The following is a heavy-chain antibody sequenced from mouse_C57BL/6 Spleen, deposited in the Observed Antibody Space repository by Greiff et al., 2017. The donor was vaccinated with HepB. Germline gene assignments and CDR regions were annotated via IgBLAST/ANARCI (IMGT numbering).Heavy chain of an antibody. J-gene: IGHJ2*01. D-gene: IGHD1-1*01. CDR3: ARALDYYGSSYGGYFDY. CDR2: IDPSDSYT. Sequence: QVQLQQPGAELVRPGTSVKLSCKASGYTFTSYWMHWVKQRPGQGLEWNGVIDPSDSYTNYNQKFKGKATLTVDTSSSTAYMQLSSLTSEDSAVYYCARALDYYGSSYGGYFDYWGQGTTLTVSS. CDR1: GYTFTSYW. V-gene: IGHV1-59*01.